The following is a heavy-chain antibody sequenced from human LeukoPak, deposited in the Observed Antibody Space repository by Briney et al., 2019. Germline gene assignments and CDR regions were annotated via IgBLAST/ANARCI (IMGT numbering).Heavy chain of an antibody. CDR1: GGSISSYY. D-gene: IGHD3-3*01. Sequence: SETLSLTCSVSGGSISSYYWSWIRQPPGKGLEWIGYIYYSGRTNYNPSLKSRVTISVDTSKNQFSLTLSSVTAADTAVYYCARGRYDFWSGYYTFDYWGQGTLVTVSS. V-gene: IGHV4-59*01. J-gene: IGHJ4*02. CDR2: IYYSGRT. CDR3: ARGRYDFWSGYYTFDY.